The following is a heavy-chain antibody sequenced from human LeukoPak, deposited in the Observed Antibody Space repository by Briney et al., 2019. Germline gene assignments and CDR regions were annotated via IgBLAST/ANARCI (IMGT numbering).Heavy chain of an antibody. CDR3: ARERRTLYFDY. CDR2: IYTSGST. Sequence: SETLSLTCTVSGGSISSGSYYWSWIRQPAGKGLEWIGRIYTSGSTNYNPSLKSRVTISVDTSKNQFSLKLSSVTAADTAVYYCARERRTLYFDYWGQGTLVIVSS. D-gene: IGHD1-1*01. J-gene: IGHJ4*02. V-gene: IGHV4-61*02. CDR1: GGSISSGSYY.